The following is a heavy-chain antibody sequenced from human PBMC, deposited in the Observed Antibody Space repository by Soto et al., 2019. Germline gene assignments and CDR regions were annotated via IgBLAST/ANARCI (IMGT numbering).Heavy chain of an antibody. CDR1: GFTFRDYY. D-gene: IGHD2-15*01. CDR2: ISSSGTGI. CDR3: ARAYSDAFDI. J-gene: IGHJ3*02. Sequence: PGESLRLSCAASGFTFRDYYRSWIRQAPGKGLEWVSYISSSGTGIYYPDSVKGRFTISRDNGKNSLYLQMSSLRVEDTAVYYCARAYSDAFDIWGQGTMVTVSS. V-gene: IGHV3-11*01.